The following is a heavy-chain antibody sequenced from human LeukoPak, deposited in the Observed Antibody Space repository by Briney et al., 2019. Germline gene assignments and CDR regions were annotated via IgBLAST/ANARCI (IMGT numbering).Heavy chain of an antibody. J-gene: IGHJ4*02. D-gene: IGHD3-22*01. CDR3: ARGSSSGYYYFDY. Sequence: PGGSLRLSCAASGFTFSSYSMNWVRQAPGKGLEWVSSISSSSSYIYYADPVKGRFTISRDNAKNSLYLQMNSLRAEDTAVYYCARGSSSGYYYFDYWGQGTLVTVSS. V-gene: IGHV3-21*01. CDR2: ISSSSSYI. CDR1: GFTFSSYS.